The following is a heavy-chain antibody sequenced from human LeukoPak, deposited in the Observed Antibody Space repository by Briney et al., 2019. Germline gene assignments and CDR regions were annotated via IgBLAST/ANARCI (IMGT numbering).Heavy chain of an antibody. CDR2: ISSSSSYI. Sequence: GGSLRLSCAASGFTFSSYSMNWVRQAPGKGLEWVSSISSSSSYIYYADSVKGRFTISRDNAKNSLYLQMNSLRAEDTAVYYCARGIVGALAEWHFDYWGQGTLVTVSS. CDR1: GFTFSSYS. J-gene: IGHJ4*02. D-gene: IGHD1-26*01. CDR3: ARGIVGALAEWHFDY. V-gene: IGHV3-21*01.